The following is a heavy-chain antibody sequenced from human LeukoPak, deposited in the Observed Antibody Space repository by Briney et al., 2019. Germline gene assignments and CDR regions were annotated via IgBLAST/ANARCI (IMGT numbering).Heavy chain of an antibody. J-gene: IGHJ4*02. V-gene: IGHV4-34*01. CDR1: GTSFSSYY. CDR2: VNHSGYT. CDR3: ARMTTGHDF. Sequence: SETLSRTCAVSGTSFSSYYWSWIRQPPGKGLEWIGEVNHSGYTNDNPSLKSRVTISVDTSKNQFSLRLRSVTAADTGVYFCARMTTGHDFWGQGTLVTVSS. D-gene: IGHD4-17*01.